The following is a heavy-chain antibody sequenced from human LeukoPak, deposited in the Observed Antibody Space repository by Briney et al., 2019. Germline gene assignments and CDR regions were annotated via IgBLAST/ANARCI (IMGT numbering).Heavy chain of an antibody. CDR3: AREKGYTRGAFDI. V-gene: IGHV3-74*01. D-gene: IGHD6-13*01. CDR1: GFTFSNYW. CDR2: INSDGINT. Sequence: PGGSLRLSCAASGFTFSNYWMHWVRQAPGKGLVWVSRINSDGINTSYADSVKGRFTISRDNAKNSLYLRMNSLRAEDTALYYCAREKGYTRGAFDIWGQGTMVTVSS. J-gene: IGHJ3*02.